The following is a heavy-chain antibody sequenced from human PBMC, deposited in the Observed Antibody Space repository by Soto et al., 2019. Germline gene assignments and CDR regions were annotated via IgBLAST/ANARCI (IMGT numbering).Heavy chain of an antibody. CDR1: GYSFTDYH. V-gene: IGHV1-2*04. CDR2: INPKSGGT. CDR3: TRGDSTDCSNGVCSFFYNHDMDV. J-gene: IGHJ6*02. Sequence: WASVKVSCKASGYSFTDYHIHWVRQAPGQGLEWLGRINPKSGGTSTAQKFQGWVTMTTDTSISTASMELTRLTSDDTAIYYCTRGDSTDCSNGVCSFFYNHDMDVWGQGTTVTVPS. D-gene: IGHD2-8*01.